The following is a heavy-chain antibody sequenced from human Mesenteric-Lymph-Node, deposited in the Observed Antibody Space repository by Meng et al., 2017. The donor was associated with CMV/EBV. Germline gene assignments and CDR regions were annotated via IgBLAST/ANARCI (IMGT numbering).Heavy chain of an antibody. V-gene: IGHV6-1*01. Sequence: SQTLSLTCAISGDSVSRHSAAWNWIRQSPSRGLEWLGRTYYRSKWHNDYAASVKSRITINPDTSKNQFSLQLNSVTPADTAVYYCASMTPGGYGMDVWGQGTTVTVSS. CDR2: TYYRSKWHN. CDR1: GDSVSRHSAA. D-gene: IGHD3-16*01. J-gene: IGHJ6*02. CDR3: ASMTPGGYGMDV.